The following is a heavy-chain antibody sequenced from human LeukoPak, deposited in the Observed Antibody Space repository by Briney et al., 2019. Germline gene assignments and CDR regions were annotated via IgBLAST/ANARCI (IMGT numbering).Heavy chain of an antibody. CDR3: ARGQRYGSGSYRPRNWFDP. J-gene: IGHJ5*02. CDR1: GGSFSGYY. CDR2: INHSGST. V-gene: IGHV4-34*01. Sequence: SETLSLTCAVYGGSFSGYYWSWIRQPPGKGLEWIGKINHSGSTNYNPSLKSRVTISVDTSKNQFSLKLSSVTAADTAVYYCARGQRYGSGSYRPRNWFDPWGQGTLVTVSS. D-gene: IGHD3-10*01.